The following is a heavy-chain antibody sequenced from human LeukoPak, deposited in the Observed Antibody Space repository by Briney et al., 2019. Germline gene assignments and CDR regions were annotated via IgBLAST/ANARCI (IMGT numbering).Heavy chain of an antibody. CDR3: AVGSYYFDY. CDR2: ISGSSAST. J-gene: IGHJ4*02. D-gene: IGHD3-10*01. Sequence: GGSLRLSCAASGFTFSTYAMNWVRQAPGKGLEWVSGISGSSASTYYADSVKGRFTISRDDSKNALYVQMNSLRAEDTAVYYCAVGSYYFDYWGQGTLVTVSS. V-gene: IGHV3-23*01. CDR1: GFTFSTYA.